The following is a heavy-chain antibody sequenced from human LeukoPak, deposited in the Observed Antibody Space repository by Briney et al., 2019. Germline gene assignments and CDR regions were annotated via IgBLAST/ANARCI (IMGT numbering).Heavy chain of an antibody. J-gene: IGHJ4*02. CDR2: ILNSGTTT. V-gene: IGHV3-48*03. D-gene: IGHD4-17*01. CDR1: GFTFSSYE. Sequence: PGGSLRLSCAASGFTFSSYEMNWVRQAPGKGLEWVSYILNSGTTTYYADSVKGRFTISRDNAKNTLYLHMNSLRAEDTAVYYCARGYDYEYLDYWGQGTLVTVSS. CDR3: ARGYDYEYLDY.